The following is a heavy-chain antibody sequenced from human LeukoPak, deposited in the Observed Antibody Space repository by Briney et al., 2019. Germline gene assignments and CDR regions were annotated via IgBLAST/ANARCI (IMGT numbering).Heavy chain of an antibody. CDR2: IRSSGHNT. Sequence: PGGSLRLSCAASGFTFSNYAMSWVRQAPGKGLEWVSGIRSSGHNTYYEDSVKGRFTISRDNSKNMPYLQMNSLRAEDTTVYYCAKYVCGGDCYDYFDCWGQGTLATVSS. V-gene: IGHV3-23*01. CDR3: AKYVCGGDCYDYFDC. CDR1: GFTFSNYA. D-gene: IGHD2-21*02. J-gene: IGHJ4*02.